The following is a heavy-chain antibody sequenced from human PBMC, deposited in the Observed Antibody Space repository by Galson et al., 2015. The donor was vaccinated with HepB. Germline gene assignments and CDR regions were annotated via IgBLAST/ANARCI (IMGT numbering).Heavy chain of an antibody. Sequence: SVKVSCKASGGTFSSYAISWVRQAPGQGLEWMGGIIPIFGTANYAQKFQGRVTITADESTSTAYMELSSLRSEDTAVYYCARAVITFGGVIVLNYYYMDVWGKGTTVTVSS. CDR3: ARAVITFGGVIVLNYYYMDV. CDR2: IIPIFGTA. J-gene: IGHJ6*03. V-gene: IGHV1-69*13. D-gene: IGHD3-16*02. CDR1: GGTFSSYA.